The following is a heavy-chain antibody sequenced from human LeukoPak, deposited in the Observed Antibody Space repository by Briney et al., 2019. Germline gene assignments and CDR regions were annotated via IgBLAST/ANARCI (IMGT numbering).Heavy chain of an antibody. Sequence: SETLSLTCTVSGGSISSYYWSWIRQPPGKGLEWIGEINHSGSTNYNPSLKSRVTISVDTSKNQFSLKLSSVTAADTAVYYCARGSSGYSSSPNWFDPWGQGTLVTVSS. CDR1: GGSISSYY. V-gene: IGHV4-34*01. D-gene: IGHD6-13*01. J-gene: IGHJ5*02. CDR3: ARGSSGYSSSPNWFDP. CDR2: INHSGST.